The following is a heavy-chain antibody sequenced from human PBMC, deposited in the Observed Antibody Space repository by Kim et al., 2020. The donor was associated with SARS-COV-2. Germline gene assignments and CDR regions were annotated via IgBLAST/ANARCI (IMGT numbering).Heavy chain of an antibody. CDR1: GFTFYNYG. CDR2: IWYDGSNT. J-gene: IGHJ5*02. Sequence: GGCLRLSCVGAGFTFYNYGMHWVRQAPGKGLEWVAFIWYDGSNTYYGDAVKGRFTISRDNSKNTLYLQRNSLRADDTAVYYCARGPGDRTTCPDQWGQGTLVTVSS. CDR3: ARGPGDRTTCPDQ. D-gene: IGHD3-16*01. V-gene: IGHV3-33*01.